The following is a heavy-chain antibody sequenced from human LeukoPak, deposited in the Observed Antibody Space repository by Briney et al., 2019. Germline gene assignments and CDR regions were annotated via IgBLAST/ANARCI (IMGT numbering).Heavy chain of an antibody. Sequence: PGRSLRLSCAASGFTFISYGMHWVRQAPGKGLEWVAVISYDGSNKYYADSVKGRFTISRDNSKNTLYLQMNSLRAEDTAVYYCASQIIGGYSYGYDYWGQGTLVTVSS. J-gene: IGHJ4*02. D-gene: IGHD5-18*01. CDR3: ASQIIGGYSYGYDY. CDR1: GFTFISYG. CDR2: ISYDGSNK. V-gene: IGHV3-30*03.